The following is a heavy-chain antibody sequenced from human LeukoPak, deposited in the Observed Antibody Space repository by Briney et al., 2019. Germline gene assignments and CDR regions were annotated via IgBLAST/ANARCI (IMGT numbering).Heavy chain of an antibody. CDR2: IWYDGSKK. V-gene: IGHV3-33*01. CDR1: EFTFRNYG. D-gene: IGHD2-15*01. J-gene: IGHJ2*01. CDR3: ARDVVSRYFDL. Sequence: PGGSLRLSCAASEFTFRNYGMHWVRQAPGKGLEWEAVIWYDGSKKYYEDSVKDRFTISRDNSKNTLYLQMNSLRAEDTAVYYCARDVVSRYFDLWGRGTLVTVSS.